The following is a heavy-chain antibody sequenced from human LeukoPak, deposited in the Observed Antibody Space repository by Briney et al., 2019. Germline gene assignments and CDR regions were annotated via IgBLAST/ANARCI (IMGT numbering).Heavy chain of an antibody. Sequence: TGGSLRLSCAASGFTVTSNYMSWVRQAPGKGLEWVSAISGSGGSTYYADSVKGRFTISRDNSKNTLYLQMNSLRAEDTAVYYCAKVGITIFGNFDYWGQGTLVTVSS. CDR1: GFTVTSNY. D-gene: IGHD3-3*01. CDR2: ISGSGGST. V-gene: IGHV3-23*01. CDR3: AKVGITIFGNFDY. J-gene: IGHJ4*02.